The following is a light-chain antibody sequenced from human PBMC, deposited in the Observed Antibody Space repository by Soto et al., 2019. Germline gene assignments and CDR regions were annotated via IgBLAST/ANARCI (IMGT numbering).Light chain of an antibody. CDR3: QQYGSSPLT. CDR2: GAS. Sequence: EIVLTQSPGTLSLSPGERATLSCTASQSISGSYLAWYQQKPGQAPRLLIYGASSRATGIPDRFSGSGSGTDFTLTISRLEPEDFAVYYCQQYGSSPLTFGGGTKGDIK. J-gene: IGKJ4*01. V-gene: IGKV3-20*01. CDR1: QSISGSY.